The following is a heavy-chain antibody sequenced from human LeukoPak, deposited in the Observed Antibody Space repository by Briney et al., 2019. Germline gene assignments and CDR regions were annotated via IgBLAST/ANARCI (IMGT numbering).Heavy chain of an antibody. J-gene: IGHJ6*03. CDR1: GGSFSNYY. D-gene: IGHD1-7*01. Sequence: HPSETLSLTCAVYGGSFSNYYWGWLRQSPVKGPEWSGEINDSERIIYNPSLKSRVTISVDMSKNQFSLRLNSVTAADTAIYYCVRRWNYGIYYHIDVWGKGTTVSVSS. V-gene: IGHV4-34*01. CDR2: INDSERI. CDR3: VRRWNYGIYYHIDV.